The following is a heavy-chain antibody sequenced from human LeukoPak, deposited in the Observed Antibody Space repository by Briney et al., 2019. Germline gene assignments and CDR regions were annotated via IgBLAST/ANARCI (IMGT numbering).Heavy chain of an antibody. CDR1: GGSFSGYY. J-gene: IGHJ4*02. Sequence: PSETLSLTCAVYGGSFSGYYWSWIRQPPGKGLEWIGEINHSGSTNYNPSLKSRVTISVDTSKNQFSLKLSSVTAADTAVYYCARDDGDYFDYWGQGTLVTVSS. D-gene: IGHD4-17*01. V-gene: IGHV4-34*01. CDR2: INHSGST. CDR3: ARDDGDYFDY.